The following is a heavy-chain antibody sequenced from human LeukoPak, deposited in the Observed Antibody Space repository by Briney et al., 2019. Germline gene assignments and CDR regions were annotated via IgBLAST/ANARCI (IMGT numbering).Heavy chain of an antibody. V-gene: IGHV4-59*01. CDR2: IYYSGST. Sequence: SETLSLTCTVSGGSISNYYWSWIRQPPGKGLEWIGYIYYSGSTNYNPSLKSRVTISVDTSKNQFSLKLSSVTAADTAVYYCARGLRLGELSFDYWGQGTLVTVSS. J-gene: IGHJ4*02. CDR1: GGSISNYY. CDR3: ARGLRLGELSFDY. D-gene: IGHD3-16*02.